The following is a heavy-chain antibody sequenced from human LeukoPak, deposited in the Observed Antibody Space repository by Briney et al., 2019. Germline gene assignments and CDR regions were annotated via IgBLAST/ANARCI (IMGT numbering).Heavy chain of an antibody. D-gene: IGHD3-10*01. CDR1: GFTFSSYS. Sequence: PGGSLRLSCAASGFTFSSYSMTWVRQAPGKGLEWVSSISTSSSYIYYADSVKGRFTISRDNAKKSLYLQMNSLRAEDTAVYYCVRYYTRQSWYFDLWGRGTLVTVSS. CDR2: ISTSSSYI. CDR3: VRYYTRQSWYFDL. J-gene: IGHJ2*01. V-gene: IGHV3-21*01.